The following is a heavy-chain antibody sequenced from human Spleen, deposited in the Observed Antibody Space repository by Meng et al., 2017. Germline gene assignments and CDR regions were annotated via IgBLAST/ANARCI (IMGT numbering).Heavy chain of an antibody. D-gene: IGHD4-23*01. CDR3: AKGRQIGGELDY. V-gene: IGHV3-9*03. J-gene: IGHJ4*02. CDR1: GFTFDDYA. Sequence: GGSLRLSCAASGFTFDDYAMHWVRQAPGKGLEWVSGISWNSNTKDYADSVKGRFTISRDNAKNSLYLQMNSLRAEDMALYYCAKGRQIGGELDYWGQGTLVSVSS. CDR2: ISWNSNTK.